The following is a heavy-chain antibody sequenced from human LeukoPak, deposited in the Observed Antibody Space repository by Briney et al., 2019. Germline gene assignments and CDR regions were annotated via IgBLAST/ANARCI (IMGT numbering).Heavy chain of an antibody. J-gene: IGHJ4*02. V-gene: IGHV1-24*01. CDR3: ATSRIVVAIISPFDY. CDR2: FDPEDGET. Sequence: ASVTVSCKVSGYTLTELSMHWVRQAPGKGLEWMGGFDPEDGETIYAQKFQGRVTVTEDTSTDTAYMELSSLRSEDTAVYYCATSRIVVAIISPFDYWGQGTLVTVSS. D-gene: IGHD5-12*01. CDR1: GYTLTELS.